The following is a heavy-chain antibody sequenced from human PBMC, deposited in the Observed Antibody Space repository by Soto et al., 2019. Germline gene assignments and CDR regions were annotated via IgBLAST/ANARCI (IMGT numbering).Heavy chain of an antibody. CDR1: GGTFSSYT. CDR2: IIPILGIA. CDR3: ARDPIAAAGTPY. Sequence: QVQLVQSGAEVKKPGSSVKVSCKASGGTFSSYTISWVRQAPGQGLEWMGRIIPILGIANYAQKFQGRVTIPADKSTSTAYMELSSLRSEDTAVYYCARDPIAAAGTPYWGQGTLVTVSS. D-gene: IGHD6-13*01. V-gene: IGHV1-69*08. J-gene: IGHJ4*02.